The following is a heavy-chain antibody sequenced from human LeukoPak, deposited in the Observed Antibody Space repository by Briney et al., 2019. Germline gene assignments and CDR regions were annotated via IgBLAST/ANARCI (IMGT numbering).Heavy chain of an antibody. Sequence: SETLSLTCAVYGGSFSGYYWSWIRQPPGKGLEWIGEINHSGSTNYNPSLKSRVTISVDTSKNQFSLKLSSVTAADTAVYYCARDHATSYYYDSSGYYWGRDAFDTWGQGTMVTVSS. D-gene: IGHD3-22*01. CDR2: INHSGST. J-gene: IGHJ3*02. CDR3: ARDHATSYYYDSSGYYWGRDAFDT. CDR1: GGSFSGYY. V-gene: IGHV4-34*01.